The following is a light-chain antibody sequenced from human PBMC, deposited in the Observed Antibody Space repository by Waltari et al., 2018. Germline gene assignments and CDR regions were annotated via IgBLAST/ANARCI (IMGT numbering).Light chain of an antibody. V-gene: IGLV3-19*01. CDR3: SSRELSCYVV. Sequence: SSDLTQDPAVSVALGQTVRITCQGDILRTYYGNWCRQKPGQPPELVIYGKNNRPSGIPELFSASSSGNTASLIITGAQAEDEGDYYCSSRELSCYVVFGGGTRLTVL. J-gene: IGLJ2*01. CDR1: ILRTYY. CDR2: GKN.